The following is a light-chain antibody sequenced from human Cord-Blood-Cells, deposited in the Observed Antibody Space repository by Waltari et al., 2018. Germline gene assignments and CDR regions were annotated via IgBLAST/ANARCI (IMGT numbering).Light chain of an antibody. CDR1: SSNIRAGYY. J-gene: IGLJ3*02. Sequence: QSVLTQPPSVSGAPGQRVTISCTGSSSNIRAGYYVHWYQQLPGTAPKLLIYGNSNRPSGVPDRFSGSKSGTSASLAITGLQAEDEADYYCQSYDSSLSGWVFGGGTKLTVL. V-gene: IGLV1-40*01. CDR2: GNS. CDR3: QSYDSSLSGWV.